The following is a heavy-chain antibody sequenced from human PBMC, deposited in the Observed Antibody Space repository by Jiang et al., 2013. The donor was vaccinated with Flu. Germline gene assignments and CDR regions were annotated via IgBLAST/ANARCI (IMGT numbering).Heavy chain of an antibody. CDR2: ISYDGSNK. Sequence: VQLLESGGGVVQPGRSLRLSCAASGFTFSSYAMHWVRQAPGKGLEWVAVISYDGSNKYYADSVKGRFTISRDNSKNTLYLQMNSLRAEDTAVYYCATSEDCSGGSCYSGGFFYWGQG. D-gene: IGHD2-15*01. CDR1: GFTFSSYA. J-gene: IGHJ4*02. V-gene: IGHV3-30-3*01. CDR3: ATSEDCSGGSCYSGGFFY.